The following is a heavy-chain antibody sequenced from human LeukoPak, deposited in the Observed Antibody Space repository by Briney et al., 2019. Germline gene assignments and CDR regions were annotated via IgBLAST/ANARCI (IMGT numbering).Heavy chain of an antibody. V-gene: IGHV3-30*03. CDR1: GFTFRTSW. Sequence: GGSLRLSCGASGFTFRTSWMNWVRQAPGKGLEWVAVISYDGSNKYYADSVKGRFTISRDNSKNTLYLQMNSLRAEDTAVYYCAREIIAMDFDYWGQGTLVTVSS. CDR2: ISYDGSNK. J-gene: IGHJ4*02. CDR3: AREIIAMDFDY. D-gene: IGHD5-18*01.